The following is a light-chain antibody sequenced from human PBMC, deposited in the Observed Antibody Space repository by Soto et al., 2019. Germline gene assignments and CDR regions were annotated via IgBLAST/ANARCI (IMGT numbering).Light chain of an antibody. CDR1: QSISTW. J-gene: IGKJ1*01. Sequence: IQMTPSPSTLSASVGDRVTITFRASQSISTWLAWYQQKPGKAPKFLIYAASTLQSGVPSRFSGSGSGTDFTLTISSLQPEDFATYYCQQYHTFWTFGQGAKVDIK. V-gene: IGKV1-5*01. CDR2: AAS. CDR3: QQYHTFWT.